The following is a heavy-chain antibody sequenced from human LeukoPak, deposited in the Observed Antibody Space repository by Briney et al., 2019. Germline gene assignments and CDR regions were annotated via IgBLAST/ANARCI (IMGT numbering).Heavy chain of an antibody. V-gene: IGHV3-23*01. CDR1: GFTFSSNA. CDR3: AKEKVIAVAGTLGFDP. CDR2: ISGSGGNT. D-gene: IGHD6-19*01. J-gene: IGHJ5*02. Sequence: GGSLRLSCAASGFTFSSNAISWVRQAPRKGLEWVSAISGSGGNTYYADSVKGRFTISRDNSKNTMYLQMNSLRAEDTAVYYCAKEKVIAVAGTLGFDPWGQGTLVTVSS.